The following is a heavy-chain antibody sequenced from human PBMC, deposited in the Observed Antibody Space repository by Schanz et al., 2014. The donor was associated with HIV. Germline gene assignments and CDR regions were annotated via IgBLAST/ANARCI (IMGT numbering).Heavy chain of an antibody. CDR3: ARGNDFFGGVPDY. Sequence: QVQLEESGGGVVQPGRSLRLSCVASAFTFSNYIMYWVRQAPGKGLEWVAIISYDGSNKYYADSVKGRFTISRDSSKNTVYLEMNSLRAEDTAVYYCARGNDFFGGVPDYWGQGTLVSVSS. CDR2: ISYDGSNK. J-gene: IGHJ4*02. D-gene: IGHD3-16*01. V-gene: IGHV3-30*14. CDR1: AFTFSNYI.